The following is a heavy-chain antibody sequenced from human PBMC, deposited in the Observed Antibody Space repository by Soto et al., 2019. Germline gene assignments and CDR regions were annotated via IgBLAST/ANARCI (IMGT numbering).Heavy chain of an antibody. CDR3: ARDLIGATRGGDY. CDR1: GYTFTSHY. D-gene: IGHD3-16*01. Sequence: QVQLVQSGAEVKKPGASVKVSCQASGYTFTSHYMHWVRQAPGQGLEWMGIIVPSSGSASYAQKFQGRVTMTRDTSTTTVYMELSSLTSEDTAVYYCARDLIGATRGGDYWGQGTLVTVSS. J-gene: IGHJ4*02. CDR2: IVPSSGSA. V-gene: IGHV1-46*01.